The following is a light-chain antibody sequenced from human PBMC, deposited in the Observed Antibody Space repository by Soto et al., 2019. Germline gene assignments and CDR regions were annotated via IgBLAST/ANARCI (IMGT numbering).Light chain of an antibody. CDR1: QSVSSY. CDR2: DAS. CDR3: QQRSNWPPRSIT. V-gene: IGKV3-11*01. J-gene: IGKJ5*01. Sequence: ETVLTQSPATLSLSPGERATLSCRASQSVSSYLAWYQQKPGQAPRLLIYDASNRATGIPGRFSGSGSGTDFTLTISSLEPEDFAVYYCQQRSNWPPRSITFGQGTRLEIK.